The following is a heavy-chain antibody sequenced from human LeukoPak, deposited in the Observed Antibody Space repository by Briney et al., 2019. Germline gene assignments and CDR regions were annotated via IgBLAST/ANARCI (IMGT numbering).Heavy chain of an antibody. CDR2: ISYDGSNK. V-gene: IGHV3-30*04. CDR3: VLVGAIGD. J-gene: IGHJ4*02. Sequence: GGSLRLSCAASGFTFSSYAMHWVRQAPGKGLEWVAVISYDGSNKYYADSVKGRFTISRDNSKNTLYPQMNSLRAEDTAVYYCVLVGAIGDWGQGTLVTVSS. D-gene: IGHD1-26*01. CDR1: GFTFSSYA.